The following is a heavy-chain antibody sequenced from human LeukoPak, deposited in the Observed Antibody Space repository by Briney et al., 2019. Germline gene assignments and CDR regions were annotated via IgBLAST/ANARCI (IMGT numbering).Heavy chain of an antibody. Sequence: GESLKISCKGSGYSFASFWIGWVRQMPGKGLEYMGIIYPGDSDTRYSPSFPGQVTISADKSISTAYLQWSSLKASDTAMYYCARLLTGDQGYNWFDPWGQGTLVTVSS. CDR1: GYSFASFW. J-gene: IGHJ5*02. D-gene: IGHD7-27*01. V-gene: IGHV5-51*01. CDR3: ARLLTGDQGYNWFDP. CDR2: IYPGDSDT.